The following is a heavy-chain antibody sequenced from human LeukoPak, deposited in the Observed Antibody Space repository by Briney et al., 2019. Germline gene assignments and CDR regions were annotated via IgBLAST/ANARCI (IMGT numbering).Heavy chain of an antibody. D-gene: IGHD3-9*01. CDR2: IYSGGST. J-gene: IGHJ4*02. CDR3: ARGPPFTGYPYYFDY. CDR1: GFTVSSNY. V-gene: IGHV3-53*01. Sequence: PGGSLRLSCAASGFTVSSNYMSWVRQAPGKGLEWVSVIYSGGSTYYADSVKGRFTISRDNSKNTLYLQMNSLRAEDTAVYYCARGPPFTGYPYYFDYWGQGTLVTVSS.